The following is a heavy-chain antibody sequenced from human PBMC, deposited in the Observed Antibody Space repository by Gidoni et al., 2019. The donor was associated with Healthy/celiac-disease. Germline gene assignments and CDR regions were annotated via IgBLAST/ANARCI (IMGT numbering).Heavy chain of an antibody. J-gene: IGHJ6*02. CDR1: GVTFSSYA. Sequence: EVQLLESGGGLVQSGGSLRLSCAASGVTFSSYAMSWVRQAPGKGLEWVSAISGSGGSTYYADSVKGRFTISRDNSKNTLYLQMNSLRAEDTAVYYCAKDRGAYYYYYYGMDVWGQGTTVTVSS. CDR3: AKDRGAYYYYYYGMDV. V-gene: IGHV3-23*01. CDR2: ISGSGGST.